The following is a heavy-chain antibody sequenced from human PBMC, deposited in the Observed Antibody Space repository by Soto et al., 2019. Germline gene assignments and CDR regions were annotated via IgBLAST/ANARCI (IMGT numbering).Heavy chain of an antibody. J-gene: IGHJ4*02. CDR3: ARQRTTVVTQAYFDH. V-gene: IGHV4-39*01. CDR2: IYYSGRT. D-gene: IGHD2-21*02. Sequence: SETLSLTCIVSGESISSSSYYWGWIRQPPGKGLEWIGSIYYSGRTHYNPSFKSRVTISIDTSKNQFSLKLSSVTATDTAVYYCARQRTTVVTQAYFDHWGQGALVTAPQ. CDR1: GESISSSSYY.